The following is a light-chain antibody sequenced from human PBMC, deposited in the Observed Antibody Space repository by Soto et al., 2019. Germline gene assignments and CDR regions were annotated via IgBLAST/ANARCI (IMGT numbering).Light chain of an antibody. CDR3: QQYGSSPIT. V-gene: IGKV3-20*01. J-gene: IGKJ5*01. CDR2: DAS. CDR1: QSISSY. Sequence: EILVTQSPATLSLSPGERATLSCRASQSISSYLAWYQQKPGQAPRLLIHDASSRATGIPDRFSGSGSGTDFTLTISRLEPEDFAVYYCQQYGSSPITFGQGTRLEIK.